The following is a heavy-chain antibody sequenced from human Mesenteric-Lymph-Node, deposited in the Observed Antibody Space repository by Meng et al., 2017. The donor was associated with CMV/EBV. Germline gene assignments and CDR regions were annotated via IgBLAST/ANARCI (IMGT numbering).Heavy chain of an antibody. J-gene: IGHJ4*02. V-gene: IGHV3-21*01. CDR1: GFTFSPYS. D-gene: IGHD2-21*01. Sequence: GGSLRLSCAASGFTFSPYSMNWVRQAPGKGLEWVSSISGGNIYIYYADSVKGRFTISRDNAKNSLYLQMNSLRDEDTAVYYCSRALGIGPHYFDYWGQGSLVTVSS. CDR3: SRALGIGPHYFDY. CDR2: ISGGNIYI.